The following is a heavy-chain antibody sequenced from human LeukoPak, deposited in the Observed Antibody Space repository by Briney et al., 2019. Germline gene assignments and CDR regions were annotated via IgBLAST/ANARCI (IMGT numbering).Heavy chain of an antibody. CDR2: IYTSGST. V-gene: IGHV4-4*09. Sequence: SETLSLTCTVSGGSISSYYWSWIRQPPGKGLEWIGYIYTSGSTNYNPSLKSRVTISVDTSKNQFSLKLSSVTAADTAVYYCARHQGEFWSGYYFDYWGQGTLVTVSS. J-gene: IGHJ4*02. D-gene: IGHD3-3*01. CDR3: ARHQGEFWSGYYFDY. CDR1: GGSISSYY.